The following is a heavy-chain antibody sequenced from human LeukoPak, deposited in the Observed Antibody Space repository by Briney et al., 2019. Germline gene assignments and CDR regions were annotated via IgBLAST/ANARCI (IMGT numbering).Heavy chain of an antibody. CDR2: ISYDGSNK. J-gene: IGHJ6*02. D-gene: IGHD3-10*01. Sequence: GRSLRLSCAASGFTFSGYAMHWVRQAPGKGLEWVAVISYDGSNKYYADSVKGRFTISRDNSKNTLYLQMNSLRAEDTAVYYCACGVYYYYGMDVWGQGTTVTVSS. CDR1: GFTFSGYA. V-gene: IGHV3-30-3*01. CDR3: ACGVYYYYGMDV.